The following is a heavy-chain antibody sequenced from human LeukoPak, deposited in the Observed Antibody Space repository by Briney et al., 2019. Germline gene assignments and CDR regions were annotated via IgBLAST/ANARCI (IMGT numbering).Heavy chain of an antibody. CDR3: ARAFRTTGSGYTFDY. J-gene: IGHJ4*02. CDR2: ISSGGGKI. Sequence: GRSLRLSCAASGFTFNSYDMNWVRQAPGKGLEWVSYISSGGGKIHYADSVQGRFTISRDNAKNSLSLQMDSLRAEDTAVYYCARAFRTTGSGYTFDYWGQGTLVTVSS. V-gene: IGHV3-48*03. D-gene: IGHD3-10*01. CDR1: GFTFNSYD.